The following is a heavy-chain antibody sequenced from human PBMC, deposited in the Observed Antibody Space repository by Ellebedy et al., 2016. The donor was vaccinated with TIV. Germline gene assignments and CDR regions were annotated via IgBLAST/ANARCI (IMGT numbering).Heavy chain of an antibody. CDR3: AHINRWFGESNHYYYYGMDV. CDR1: GYTFTSYG. V-gene: IGHV1-18*01. J-gene: IGHJ6*02. CDR2: ISAYNGNT. Sequence: ASVKVSCXASGYTFTSYGISWVRQAPGQGLEWMGWISAYNGNTNYAQKLQGRVTTTTDTSTSTAYMELRSLRSDDTAVYYCAHINRWFGESNHYYYYGMDVWGQGTTVTVSS. D-gene: IGHD3-10*01.